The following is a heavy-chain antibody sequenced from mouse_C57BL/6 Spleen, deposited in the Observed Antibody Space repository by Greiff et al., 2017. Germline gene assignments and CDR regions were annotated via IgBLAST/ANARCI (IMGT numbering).Heavy chain of an antibody. V-gene: IGHV2-2*01. J-gene: IGHJ4*01. CDR1: GFSFTGYG. Sequence: QVQLQQSGPGLVQPSQCLSITCTVSGFSFTGYGVHWVRQSPGKGLEWLGVIGSGGSTDYNAAFISRLSISKDNSKSQVFFKMNSLQADDTAIYYCARKDYGRSGAMDYWGQGTSVTVSS. CDR2: IGSGGST. D-gene: IGHD2-1*01. CDR3: ARKDYGRSGAMDY.